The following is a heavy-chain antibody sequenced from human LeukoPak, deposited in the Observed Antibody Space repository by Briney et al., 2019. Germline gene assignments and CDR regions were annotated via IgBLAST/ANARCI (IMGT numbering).Heavy chain of an antibody. D-gene: IGHD1-1*01. V-gene: IGHV3-7*05. Sequence: GGSLRLSCADSGFTFSNYWMSWVRQAPGKGLEWVANIKQDGSEKYYVDSVKGRFTISRDNAKNSLYLQMNSLRADDTAVYYCARIAFRTAPYFDYWGQGTLVTVSS. CDR1: GFTFSNYW. J-gene: IGHJ4*02. CDR2: IKQDGSEK. CDR3: ARIAFRTAPYFDY.